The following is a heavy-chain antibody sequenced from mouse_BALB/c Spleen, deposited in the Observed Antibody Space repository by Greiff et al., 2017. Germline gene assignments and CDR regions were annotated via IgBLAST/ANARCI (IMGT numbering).Heavy chain of an antibody. Sequence: VQLQQSGAELVRPGASVKLSCTASGFNFKDYYMHWVKQRPEQGLEWIGWIDPENGDTEYAPKFQGKATMTADTSSNPAYLQLSSLTSGDTAVYYCNVNRYDGRCWRRGTTLTDSP. CDR3: NVNRYDGRC. J-gene: IGHJ2*01. D-gene: IGHD2-14*01. CDR1: GFNFKDYY. CDR2: IDPENGDT. V-gene: IGHV14-4*02.